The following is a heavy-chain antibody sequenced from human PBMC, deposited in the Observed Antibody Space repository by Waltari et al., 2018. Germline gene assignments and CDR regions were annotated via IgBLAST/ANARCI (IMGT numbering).Heavy chain of an antibody. CDR2: IIPIFGTA. J-gene: IGHJ4*02. V-gene: IGHV1-69*01. Sequence: QGLGWMGGIIPIFGTANYAQKFQGRVTITADESTSTAYMELSSLRSEDTAVYYCARTPVDTAMVYYFDYWGQGTLVTVSS. D-gene: IGHD5-18*01. CDR3: ARTPVDTAMVYYFDY.